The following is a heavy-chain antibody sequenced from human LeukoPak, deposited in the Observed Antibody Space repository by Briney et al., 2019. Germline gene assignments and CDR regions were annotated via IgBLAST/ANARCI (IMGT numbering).Heavy chain of an antibody. V-gene: IGHV4-59*01. J-gene: IGHJ4*02. CDR2: IYYSGST. CDR1: GGSISSYY. Sequence: SETLSLTCTVSGGSISSYYWSWIRQPPGKGLEWIGYIYYSGSTNYNPSLKSRVTISVDTSMNQFSLKLSSVTAADTAVYYCARGGRYYYDSSGYSHWGQGTLVTVSS. D-gene: IGHD3-22*01. CDR3: ARGGRYYYDSSGYSH.